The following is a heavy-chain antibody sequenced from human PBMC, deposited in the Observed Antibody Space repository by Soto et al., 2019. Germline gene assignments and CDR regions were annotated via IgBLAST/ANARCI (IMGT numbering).Heavy chain of an antibody. CDR1: GYTFTSYY. Sequence: SVKVSCKASGYTFTSYYMHWVRQAPGQGLEWMGIINPSGGSTSYAQKFQGRVTMTRDTSTSTVYMELSSLRSEDTAVYYCARDPSGMWGANWFDHWGQGTLVPVSS. CDR2: INPSGGST. CDR3: ARDPSGMWGANWFDH. J-gene: IGHJ5*02. D-gene: IGHD3-16*01. V-gene: IGHV1-46*01.